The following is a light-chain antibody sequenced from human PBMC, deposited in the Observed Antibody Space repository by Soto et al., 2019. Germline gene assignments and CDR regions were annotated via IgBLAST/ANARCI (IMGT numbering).Light chain of an antibody. CDR1: SSDVGAYKY. CDR2: DVT. CDR3: SSHAGSSVV. V-gene: IGLV2-8*01. J-gene: IGLJ2*01. Sequence: QSALTQPPSASGSPGQSVTISCTRTSSDVGAYKYVAWYQQYPGKAPKLLIYDVTERPPGVPDRLSGSKSGNTASLTVSGLQVEDEGDYYCSSHAGSSVVFGVGTKLTVL.